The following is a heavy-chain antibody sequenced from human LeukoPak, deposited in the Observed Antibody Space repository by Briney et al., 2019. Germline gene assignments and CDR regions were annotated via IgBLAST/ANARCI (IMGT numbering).Heavy chain of an antibody. D-gene: IGHD2-2*01. V-gene: IGHV3-30*01. Sequence: GGSLRLSCAASGFTFSSYAMHWVRQAPGKGLEWVAVISYDGSNKYYADSVKGRFTISRDNSKNTLYLQMNSLRAEDTAVYYCAREVRGGYCSSTSCYGLAYWGQGTLVTVSS. CDR2: ISYDGSNK. CDR3: AREVRGGYCSSTSCYGLAY. J-gene: IGHJ4*02. CDR1: GFTFSSYA.